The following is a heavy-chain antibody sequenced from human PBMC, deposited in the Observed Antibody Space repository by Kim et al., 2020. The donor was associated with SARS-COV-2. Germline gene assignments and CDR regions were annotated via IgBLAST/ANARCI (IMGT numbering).Heavy chain of an antibody. CDR3: TTEVPFEGFSRMDV. CDR2: IKSKTDGGTT. CDR1: GFTFSNAW. Sequence: GGSLRLSCAASGFTFSNAWMSWVRQAPGKGLEWVGRIKSKTDGGTTDYAAPVKGRFTISRDDSKNTLYLQMNSLKTEDTAVYYCTTEVPFEGFSRMDVWGQGTTVTVSS. J-gene: IGHJ6*02. D-gene: IGHD3-3*01. V-gene: IGHV3-15*01.